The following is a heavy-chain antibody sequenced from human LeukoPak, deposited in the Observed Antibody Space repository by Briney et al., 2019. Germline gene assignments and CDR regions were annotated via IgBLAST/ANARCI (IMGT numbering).Heavy chain of an antibody. Sequence: GGSLRLSCAASGFNFSGYWMHWVRQAPGKGLAWVSRINSDGSDTSYAGSVKGRFTISRDNAKNMLYLQMHSLRVEDTAVYYCARDLEDSSPFGAFDMWGQGTMVTVSS. J-gene: IGHJ3*02. CDR3: ARDLEDSSPFGAFDM. CDR1: GFNFSGYW. D-gene: IGHD3-22*01. V-gene: IGHV3-74*01. CDR2: INSDGSDT.